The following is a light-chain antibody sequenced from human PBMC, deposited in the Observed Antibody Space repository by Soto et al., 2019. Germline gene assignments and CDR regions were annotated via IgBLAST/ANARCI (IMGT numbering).Light chain of an antibody. V-gene: IGKV1-6*01. CDR2: ASS. Sequence: AIQMTQSPSSLSASVGDRVTITCRASQGIRYDLGWYQQKPGKAPKLLIYASSRLQSGVPSRFSGSGSGTDXTLTISXXQPEDFATYYCLQDYSYPWTFGQGTKVEIK. CDR1: QGIRYD. J-gene: IGKJ1*01. CDR3: LQDYSYPWT.